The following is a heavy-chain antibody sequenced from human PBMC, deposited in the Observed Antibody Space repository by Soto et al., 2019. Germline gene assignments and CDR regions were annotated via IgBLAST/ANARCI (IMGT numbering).Heavy chain of an antibody. CDR1: GYTFTSYG. V-gene: IGHV1-18*01. CDR3: ARAESMDV. Sequence: ASVKVSCKASGYTFTSYGISWVRQAPGQRLEWMGWISVYNGNTNYAQKLQGRGTMTADTSTSTAYMDLRSLRSDYTAVCCCARAESMDVWGQGTKVTVSS. CDR2: ISVYNGNT. J-gene: IGHJ6*02.